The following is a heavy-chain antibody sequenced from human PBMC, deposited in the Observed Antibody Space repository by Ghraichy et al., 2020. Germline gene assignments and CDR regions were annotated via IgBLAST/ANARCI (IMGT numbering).Heavy chain of an antibody. V-gene: IGHV5-51*01. J-gene: IGHJ5*02. CDR2: IYPGDSDT. Sequence: GESLNISCKGSGYSFSSYWIAWVRQMPGKGLEWMGTIYPGDSDTTYSPSFQGQVSISADKSINTAYLQWSSLKASDTAMYYCAKREYNWNDEQYNYFDPWGQGTLVIVSS. CDR3: AKREYNWNDEQYNYFDP. CDR1: GYSFSSYW. D-gene: IGHD1-20*01.